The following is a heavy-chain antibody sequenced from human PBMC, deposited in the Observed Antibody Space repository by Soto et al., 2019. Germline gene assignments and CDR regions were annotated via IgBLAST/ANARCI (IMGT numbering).Heavy chain of an antibody. CDR1: GFTFSSYW. CDR2: IKGDWSVT. J-gene: IGHJ6*02. Sequence: GVSLIRSRAASGFTFSSYWMRWFRQAPGKGLVWVSRIKGDWSVTIYADAGKCRFTISIDNGKNTVYLQMNSLRADDAAVYFCARPPRYYSMDVWGQGTTVTVPS. V-gene: IGHV3-74*01. CDR3: ARPPRYYSMDV. D-gene: IGHD3-16*01.